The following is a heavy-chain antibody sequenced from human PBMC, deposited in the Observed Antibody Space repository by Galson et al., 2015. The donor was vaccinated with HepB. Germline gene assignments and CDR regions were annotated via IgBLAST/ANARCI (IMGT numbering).Heavy chain of an antibody. D-gene: IGHD2-2*01. J-gene: IGHJ6*03. Sequence: SLRLSCAASGFTFSSYWMHWVRQAPGKGLVWVSHINSDGRSTTYADSVKGRFTISRDNAKNTLYLQMNSLRAEDTAVYYCARNRDDPFCSSPSCRKGYYYYYYMDVWGKGTTVTVSS. CDR3: ARNRDDPFCSSPSCRKGYYYYYYMDV. CDR1: GFTFSSYW. CDR2: INSDGRST. V-gene: IGHV3-74*01.